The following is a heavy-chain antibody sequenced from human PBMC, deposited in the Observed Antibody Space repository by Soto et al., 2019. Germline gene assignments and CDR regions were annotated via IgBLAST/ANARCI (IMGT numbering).Heavy chain of an antibody. CDR3: AKNLYGYYVNPDI. CDR1: GGSIGNYY. D-gene: IGHD3-3*01. Sequence: SETLSLTFTVSGGSIGNYYWSWIRQPPGKGLEWIGYIHYSGSTWYNPSLKSRVTISVDKSRNQFSLKLSSVTAADTAVYFCAKNLYGYYVNPDIWGQGTMVTVSS. V-gene: IGHV4-59*01. CDR2: IHYSGST. J-gene: IGHJ3*02.